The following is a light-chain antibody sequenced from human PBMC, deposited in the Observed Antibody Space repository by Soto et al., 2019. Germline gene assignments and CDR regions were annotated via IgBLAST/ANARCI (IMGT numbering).Light chain of an antibody. J-gene: IGKJ4*01. V-gene: IGKV1-5*03. CDR3: QQLNGYFFT. CDR1: QSISSY. Sequence: DIQMTQSPSTLSASVGDRVTIACRASQSISSYLAWYQQKPGKAPNLLIYKASNLASGVPSRFTGGGSGTDFTLTINSLQPDDSATYFCQQLNGYFFTFGGGTKVEIK. CDR2: KAS.